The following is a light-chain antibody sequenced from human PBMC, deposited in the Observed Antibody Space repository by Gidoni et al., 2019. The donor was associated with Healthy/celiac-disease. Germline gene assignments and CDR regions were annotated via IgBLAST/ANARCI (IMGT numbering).Light chain of an antibody. CDR1: NIGSKN. CDR3: QVWDSSFWV. V-gene: IGLV3-9*01. CDR2: RDS. Sequence: SYELTQPLSVSVALGQTARITCGGNNIGSKNVHWYQQKPGQAPVLVIYRDSNRPSGIPARFSGSNSGNTATLTISRAQAGDEADYYCQVWDSSFWVFGGGTKLTV. J-gene: IGLJ3*02.